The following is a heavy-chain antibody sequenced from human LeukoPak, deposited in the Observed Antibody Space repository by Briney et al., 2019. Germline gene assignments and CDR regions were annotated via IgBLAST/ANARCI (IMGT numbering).Heavy chain of an antibody. CDR1: GGSVSSYY. CDR3: ARRHHYYYCMDV. J-gene: IGHJ6*03. CDR2: IYTSGDT. Sequence: SETLSLTCTVSGGSVSSYYWTWIRQPPGKGLEWIGYIYTSGDTNYNPSPSSRVTISVDTSKNQFSLILSSMTAADTAVYYCARRHHYYYCMDVWGKGTTVTVSS. V-gene: IGHV4-4*09.